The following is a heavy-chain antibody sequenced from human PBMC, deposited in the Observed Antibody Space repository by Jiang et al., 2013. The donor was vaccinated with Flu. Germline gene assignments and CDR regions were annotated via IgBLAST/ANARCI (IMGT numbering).Heavy chain of an antibody. J-gene: IGHJ4*02. CDR1: GFSLSTTGVG. Sequence: KPTQTLTLTCTFSGFSLSTTGVGVGWIRQPPGKALEWLALIFWDDVRRYSPSLKNRLTIFKDTSKNQVVLILTNVDPVDTATYYCAHRRKTSSSQHFDFWGQGTLVTVSS. CDR2: IFWDDVR. D-gene: IGHD6-6*01. CDR3: AHRRKTSSSQHFDF. V-gene: IGHV2-5*02.